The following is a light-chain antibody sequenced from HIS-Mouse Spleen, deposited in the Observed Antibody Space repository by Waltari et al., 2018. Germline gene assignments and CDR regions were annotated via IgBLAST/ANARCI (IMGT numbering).Light chain of an antibody. V-gene: IGLV2-14*01. Sequence: QSALTQPASVSGSPGQSITISCTGTSSDAGGYNYVSWYQQHPGKAPKLMIYEVSNRTSGVSNRFSGSKSGNTASLTISGLQAEDEADYYCSSYTSSSTVVFGGGTKLTVL. J-gene: IGLJ2*01. CDR3: SSYTSSSTVV. CDR2: EVS. CDR1: SSDAGGYNY.